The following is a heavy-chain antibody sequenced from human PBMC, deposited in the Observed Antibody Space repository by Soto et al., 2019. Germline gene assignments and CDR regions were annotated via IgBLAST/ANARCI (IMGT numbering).Heavy chain of an antibody. Sequence: PSETLSLTCAVSGGSISSGGYSWSWIRQPPGKGLEWIGYIYHSGSTYYNPSLKSRVTISVDTSKNQFSLKVSSVTAADTAVYYCARLGGYCGSTSGYGYYGMDVWGQGTTVTVSS. CDR1: GGSISSGGYS. J-gene: IGHJ6*02. CDR2: IYHSGST. CDR3: ARLGGYCGSTSGYGYYGMDV. V-gene: IGHV4-30-2*03. D-gene: IGHD2-2*01.